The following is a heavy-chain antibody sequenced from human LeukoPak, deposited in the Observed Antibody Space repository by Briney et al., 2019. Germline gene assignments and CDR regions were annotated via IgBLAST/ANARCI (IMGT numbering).Heavy chain of an antibody. J-gene: IGHJ5*02. CDR3: ARKSVYAKVFDP. CDR1: GGSISSSSYY. D-gene: IGHD2-8*01. V-gene: IGHV4-39*07. CDR2: IYYSGST. Sequence: SSETLSLTCTVSGGSISSSSYYWGWIRQPPGKGLEWIGSIYYSGSTYYNPSLKSRVTISVDTSKNQFSLKLSSVTAADTAVYYCARKSVYAKVFDPWGQGTLVTVSS.